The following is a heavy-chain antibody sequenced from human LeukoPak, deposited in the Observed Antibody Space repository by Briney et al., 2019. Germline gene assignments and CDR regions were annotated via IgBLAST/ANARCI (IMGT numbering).Heavy chain of an antibody. Sequence: LPGGSLRLSCAASGFTFSSYGMHWVRQAPGKGLXXXAVIWYDGSNKYYADSVKGRFTISRDNSKNTLYLQMNSLRAEDTAVYYCARDFRGGARAFDYWGQGTLVTASS. CDR2: IWYDGSNK. CDR3: ARDFRGGARAFDY. V-gene: IGHV3-33*01. J-gene: IGHJ4*02. CDR1: GFTFSSYG. D-gene: IGHD3-16*01.